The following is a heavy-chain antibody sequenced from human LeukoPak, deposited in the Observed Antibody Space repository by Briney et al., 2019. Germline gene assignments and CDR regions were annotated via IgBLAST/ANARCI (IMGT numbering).Heavy chain of an antibody. D-gene: IGHD6-19*01. Sequence: GGSLRLSCAASGFTFNIYSMNWVRQAPGKGLEWVSSISGTSNYIYYADSVKGRFAISRDNAKNSLYLHMNSLRAEDTAVYYCARVAMDPGAYWGQGTLVTVSS. V-gene: IGHV3-21*01. CDR2: ISGTSNYI. J-gene: IGHJ4*02. CDR1: GFTFNIYS. CDR3: ARVAMDPGAY.